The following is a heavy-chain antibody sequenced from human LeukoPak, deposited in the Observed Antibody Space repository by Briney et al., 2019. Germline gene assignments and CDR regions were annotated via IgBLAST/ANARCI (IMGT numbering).Heavy chain of an antibody. Sequence: PGGSLRLSCAASGFTFSSYAMSWVRQAPGKGLEWVSAISGSGGSTYYADSVKGRFTISRDNSKNTLYLQMNSLRAEDTAVYYCANVGSSWIVYYYYGMDVWGQGTTVTVPS. J-gene: IGHJ6*02. V-gene: IGHV3-23*01. D-gene: IGHD6-13*01. CDR3: ANVGSSWIVYYYYGMDV. CDR1: GFTFSSYA. CDR2: ISGSGGST.